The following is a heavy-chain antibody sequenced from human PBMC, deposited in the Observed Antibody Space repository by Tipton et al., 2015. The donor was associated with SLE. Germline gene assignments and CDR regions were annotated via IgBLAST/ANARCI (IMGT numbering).Heavy chain of an antibody. J-gene: IGHJ6*02. D-gene: IGHD6-19*01. CDR3: AKDGSGYSSGWYGGYYYGMDV. V-gene: IGHV3-30*18. CDR2: IWYDGSNK. Sequence: SLRLSCVASGFTFSNYWMHWVRQVPGKGLEWVAVIWYDGSNKYYADSVKGRFTISRDNSKNTLYLQMNSLRAEDTAVYYCAKDGSGYSSGWYGGYYYGMDVWGQGTTVTVSS. CDR1: GFTFSNYW.